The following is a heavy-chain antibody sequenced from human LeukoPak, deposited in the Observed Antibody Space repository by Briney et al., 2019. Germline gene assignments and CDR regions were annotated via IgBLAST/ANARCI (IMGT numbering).Heavy chain of an antibody. J-gene: IGHJ4*02. CDR1: GFTFSSYG. CDR3: AKDLGYDILTGYYDY. Sequence: LPGGSLRLSCAASGFTFSSYGMHWVRQAPGKGLEWVAVISYDGSNKYYADSVKGRFTISRDNSKNTLYPQMNSLRAEDTAVYYCAKDLGYDILTGYYDYWGQGTLVTVSS. D-gene: IGHD3-9*01. V-gene: IGHV3-30*18. CDR2: ISYDGSNK.